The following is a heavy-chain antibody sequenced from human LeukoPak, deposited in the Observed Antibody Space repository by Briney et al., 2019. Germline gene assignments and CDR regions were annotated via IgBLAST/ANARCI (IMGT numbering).Heavy chain of an antibody. Sequence: SETLSLTCTVSGGSISSYYWSWIQQPAGKGLEWIGRIYTSGTTNYNPSLKSRVIMSVDTSKNQFPLKLSSVTATDTAVYYCANLDGTYAFDIWGQGTMVTVSS. D-gene: IGHD1-1*01. J-gene: IGHJ3*02. CDR1: GGSISSYY. V-gene: IGHV4-4*07. CDR2: IYTSGTT. CDR3: ANLDGTYAFDI.